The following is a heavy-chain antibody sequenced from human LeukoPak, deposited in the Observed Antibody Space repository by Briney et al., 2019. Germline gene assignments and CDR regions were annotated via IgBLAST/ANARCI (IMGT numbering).Heavy chain of an antibody. CDR1: GFTVISNS. J-gene: IGHJ6*03. CDR2: IYSDGGT. Sequence: SGGSLRLSCAASGFTVISNSVIWVRQAPGKGLEWVSLIYSDGGTYYADSVKGRFTISRDTSKNTLYLQMNSLRAEDAAVYYCARDKRDYYGRYYYYYYMDVWGKGTTVTISS. CDR3: ARDKRDYYGRYYYYYYMDV. V-gene: IGHV3-66*01. D-gene: IGHD3-22*01.